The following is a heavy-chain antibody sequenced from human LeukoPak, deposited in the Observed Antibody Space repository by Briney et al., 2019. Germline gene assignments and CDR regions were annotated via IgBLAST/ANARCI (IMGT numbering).Heavy chain of an antibody. D-gene: IGHD3-16*02. J-gene: IGHJ4*02. CDR3: AREGAWDYVWGSYRYFDY. Sequence: GGSLRLSCAASGFTFSSYWMSRVRQAPGKGLEWVANIKQDGSEKYYVDSVKGRFTISRDNAKNSLYLQMNSLRAEDTAVYYCAREGAWDYVWGSYRYFDYWGQGTLVTVSS. V-gene: IGHV3-7*03. CDR2: IKQDGSEK. CDR1: GFTFSSYW.